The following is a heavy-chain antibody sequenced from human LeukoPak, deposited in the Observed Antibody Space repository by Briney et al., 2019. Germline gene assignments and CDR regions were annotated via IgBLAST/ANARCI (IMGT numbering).Heavy chain of an antibody. D-gene: IGHD3-10*01. CDR2: IYSSGGGYGT. Sequence: PGGSLRLSCTASGFTLSNYDMSWVRQAPGKGLEWVSSIYSSGGGYGTSYADSVKGRFTISRDNSRNTVYLQMNSLGAEDTALYYCANGGAAVRGRYAFDIWGQGTMVTVSS. V-gene: IGHV3-23*01. J-gene: IGHJ3*02. CDR3: ANGGAAVRGRYAFDI. CDR1: GFTLSNYD.